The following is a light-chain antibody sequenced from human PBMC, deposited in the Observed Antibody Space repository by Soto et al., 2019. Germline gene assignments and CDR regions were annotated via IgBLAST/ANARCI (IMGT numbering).Light chain of an antibody. J-gene: IGKJ4*01. V-gene: IGKV3-15*01. CDR2: GAY. Sequence: EIVMTQSPATVSVSPGERATLSCRASQNVNSNLAWYQQKPGQPPRLLIYGAYTRATGVPARFSGSGSGTEFTLTINSLQSEDFAVYYCQQYNSWTPLTLGGGTKVDIK. CDR3: QQYNSWTPLT. CDR1: QNVNSN.